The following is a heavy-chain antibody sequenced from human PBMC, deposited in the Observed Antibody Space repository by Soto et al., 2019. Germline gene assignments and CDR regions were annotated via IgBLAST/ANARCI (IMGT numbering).Heavy chain of an antibody. V-gene: IGHV3-7*01. CDR1: GFTFSSYW. CDR3: ADSGSYTDV. J-gene: IGHJ6*03. Sequence: EVQLVESGGGLVQPGGSLRLSCAASGFTFSSYWMTWVRQARGKGLEWVANIKEDGSEKYYVDSVKGRFTISRDNAKNSVYLQMNSLRAEDTAVYYCADSGSYTDVWGKGTTVTVSS. CDR2: IKEDGSEK. D-gene: IGHD5-12*01.